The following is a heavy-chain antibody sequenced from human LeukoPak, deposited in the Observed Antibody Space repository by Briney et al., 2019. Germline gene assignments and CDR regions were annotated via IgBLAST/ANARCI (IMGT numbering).Heavy chain of an antibody. Sequence: QTGGSLRLSCAVSGFTFSSYGMHWVRQAPGKGLEWVAFIRYDGSNKYYADSVKGRLTISRDNSKNTLYLQMNSLRAEDTAVYYCAKGWNDEETDDYWGQGTLVTVSS. J-gene: IGHJ4*02. CDR2: IRYDGSNK. V-gene: IGHV3-30*02. CDR3: AKGWNDEETDDY. D-gene: IGHD1-1*01. CDR1: GFTFSSYG.